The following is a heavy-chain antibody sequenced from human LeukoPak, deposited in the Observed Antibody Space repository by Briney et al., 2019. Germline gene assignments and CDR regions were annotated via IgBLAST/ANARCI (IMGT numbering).Heavy chain of an antibody. J-gene: IGHJ6*02. D-gene: IGHD4-17*01. CDR1: GGSISSYY. Sequence: SETLSLTCTVSGGSISSYYWSWIRQPPGKGLEWIGYICYSGSTNYNPSLKSRVTISVDTSKNQFSLKLSSVTAADTAVYYCARDNLSPVTGYYYGMDVWGQGTTVTVSS. CDR2: ICYSGST. V-gene: IGHV4-59*01. CDR3: ARDNLSPVTGYYYGMDV.